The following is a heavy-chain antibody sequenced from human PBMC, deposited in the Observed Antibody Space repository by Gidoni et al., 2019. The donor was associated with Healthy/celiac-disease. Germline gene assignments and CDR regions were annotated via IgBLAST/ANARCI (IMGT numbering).Heavy chain of an antibody. CDR1: GGSVSSGSYY. Sequence: QVQLQESGPGLGKPSETLSLTCTVPGGSVSSGSYYWSWIRQPPGKGLEWIGYIYYSGSTNYNPSLKSRVTISVDTSKNQFSLKLSSVTAADTAVYYCARVDRRWLQLNWFDPWGQGTLVTVSS. J-gene: IGHJ5*02. CDR2: IYYSGST. D-gene: IGHD5-12*01. CDR3: ARVDRRWLQLNWFDP. V-gene: IGHV4-61*01.